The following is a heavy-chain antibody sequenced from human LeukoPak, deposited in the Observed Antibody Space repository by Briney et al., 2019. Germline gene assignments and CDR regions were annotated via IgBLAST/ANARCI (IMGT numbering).Heavy chain of an antibody. D-gene: IGHD3-22*01. CDR3: ESPRGDDIGGYYTWYFHH. CDR2: SGST. Sequence: SETLSLTCTVSGYSISSGYYWGWIRQPPGKGLEWIGSGSTYYNPSLKSRVTISVATSKNQFSLKLRSVTAADTAVYFCESPRGDDIGGYYTWYFHHWGQGILVTVSS. CDR1: GYSISSGYY. J-gene: IGHJ1*01. V-gene: IGHV4-38-2*02.